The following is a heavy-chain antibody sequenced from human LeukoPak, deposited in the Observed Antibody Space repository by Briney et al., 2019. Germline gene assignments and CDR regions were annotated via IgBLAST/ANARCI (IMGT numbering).Heavy chain of an antibody. Sequence: SETLSLTCAVCGGSFSGYYWSWIRQPPGKGLEWIGEINHSGSTNYNPSLKSRVTISVDTSKNQFSLKLSSVTAADTAVYYCARAAPVYYYGSGSTRWFDPWGQGTLVTVSS. J-gene: IGHJ5*02. CDR3: ARAAPVYYYGSGSTRWFDP. CDR2: INHSGST. D-gene: IGHD3-10*01. CDR1: GGSFSGYY. V-gene: IGHV4-34*01.